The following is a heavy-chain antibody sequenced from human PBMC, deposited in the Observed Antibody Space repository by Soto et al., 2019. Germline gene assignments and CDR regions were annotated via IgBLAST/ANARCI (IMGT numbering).Heavy chain of an antibody. D-gene: IGHD6-19*01. CDR2: INPNSGGT. CDR1: GYTFTGYY. CDR3: ARSPGIAVAGISRYYYYGMDV. J-gene: IGHJ6*02. Sequence: ASVKVSCKASGYTFTGYYMHWVRQAPGQGLEWMGWINPNSGGTNYAQKFQGWVTMTRDTSISTAYMELSRLRSDDTAVYYCARSPGIAVAGISRYYYYGMDVWGQ. V-gene: IGHV1-2*04.